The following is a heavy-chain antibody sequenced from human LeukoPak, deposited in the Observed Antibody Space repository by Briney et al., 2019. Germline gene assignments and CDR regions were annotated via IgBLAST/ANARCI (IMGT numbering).Heavy chain of an antibody. CDR1: GGSISSSNW. CDR3: ARVVVGDYVVGWYFDL. V-gene: IGHV4-4*02. Sequence: SETLSLTCAVSGGSISSSNWWSWVRQPPGKGLEWIGEIYHTGSTNYNPSLKSRVTISEDKSKNQFSLKLSSVTAADTAVYYCARVVVGDYVVGWYFDLWGRGTLVTVSS. CDR2: IYHTGST. J-gene: IGHJ2*01. D-gene: IGHD2-15*01.